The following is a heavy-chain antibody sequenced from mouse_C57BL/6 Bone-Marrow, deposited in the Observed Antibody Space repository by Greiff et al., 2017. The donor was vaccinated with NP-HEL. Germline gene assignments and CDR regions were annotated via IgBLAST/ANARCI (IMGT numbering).Heavy chain of an antibody. Sequence: VQLKESGPGLVKPSQSLSLTCSVTGYSITSGYYWNWIRQFPGKKLEWMGYISYDGSNNYNPSLKNRISITRDTSKNQFFLKLNSVTTEDTATYYCARSRSNCPFAYWGQGTLVTVSA. CDR1: GYSITSGYY. D-gene: IGHD2-5*01. J-gene: IGHJ3*01. CDR3: ARSRSNCPFAY. V-gene: IGHV3-6*01. CDR2: ISYDGSN.